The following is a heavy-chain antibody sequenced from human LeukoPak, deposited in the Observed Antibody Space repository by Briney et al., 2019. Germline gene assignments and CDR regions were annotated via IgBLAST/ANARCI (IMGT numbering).Heavy chain of an antibody. J-gene: IGHJ2*01. Sequence: SETLSLTCTVPGGSISSSYWSWIRQPPGKGLEWIGYILYSGSTNYNPSLKSRVTISVDTSKNQFSLKLSSVTAADTAVYYCATVAVARYWYFDLWGRGTLVTVSS. CDR2: ILYSGST. V-gene: IGHV4-59*01. D-gene: IGHD6-19*01. CDR3: ATVAVARYWYFDL. CDR1: GGSISSSY.